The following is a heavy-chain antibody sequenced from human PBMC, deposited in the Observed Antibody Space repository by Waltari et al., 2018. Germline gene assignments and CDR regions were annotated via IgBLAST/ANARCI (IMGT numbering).Heavy chain of an antibody. J-gene: IGHJ4*02. D-gene: IGHD3-16*01. V-gene: IGHV3-15*01. CDR1: GFTFSNAW. CDR2: IKSRTDGGTT. Sequence: EVQLVESGGGLVKPGGSLRLSCAASGFTFSNAWMSWGRQAPGKGLEWVGRIKSRTDGGTTDYAAPVKGRFTISRDDSNNTLYLQMNSLKTEDTAVYYCTTVLPTFSYFDYWGQGTLVTVSS. CDR3: TTVLPTFSYFDY.